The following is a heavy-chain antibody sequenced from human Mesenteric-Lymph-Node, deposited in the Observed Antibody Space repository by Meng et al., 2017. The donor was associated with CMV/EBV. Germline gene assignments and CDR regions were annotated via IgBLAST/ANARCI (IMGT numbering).Heavy chain of an antibody. J-gene: IGHJ4*02. D-gene: IGHD6-13*01. CDR1: GDSVSSNSAA. V-gene: IGHV6-1*01. CDR3: TREAATEYYFDH. Sequence: SETLSLTCAISGDSVSSNSAAWNWIRQSPSRGLEWLGRTYYRSQWNNDYAVSVKSRITINPDTSKNQFSLQRNSVTPEDSAINYCTREAATEYYFDHWGRGTLVTVSS. CDR2: TYYRSQWNN.